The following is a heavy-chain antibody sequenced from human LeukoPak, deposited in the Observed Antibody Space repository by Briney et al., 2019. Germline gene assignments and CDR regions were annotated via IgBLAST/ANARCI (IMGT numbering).Heavy chain of an antibody. V-gene: IGHV3-7*01. CDR3: ARVSSRNYEVLTGYYTL. CDR2: IKKDGSEK. J-gene: IGHJ4*02. CDR1: EFSFSYYW. Sequence: GGSLRLSCAASEFSFSYYWMTWVRQAPGKGLEWVANIKKDGSEKYYVDSVKGRFTISRDNAKNSLYLQMNSLRVEDTAVYYCARVSSRNYEVLTGYYTLWGQGTQVTVSA. D-gene: IGHD3-9*01.